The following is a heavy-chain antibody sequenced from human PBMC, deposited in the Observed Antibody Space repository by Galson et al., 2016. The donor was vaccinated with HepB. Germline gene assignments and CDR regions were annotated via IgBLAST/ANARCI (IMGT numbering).Heavy chain of an antibody. Sequence: SLRLSCAASGFTFDXYGMNXARHVPGKGLEWXXGINWNGGTTTYVAPVKGRFTIPSDNAKNSLYRQMNSPRAGDTALYYCAKSSGYYFVDSFDMWGQGTMVTVSS. V-gene: IGHV3-20*04. J-gene: IGHJ3*02. CDR1: GFTFDXYG. D-gene: IGHD3-22*01. CDR2: INWNGGTT. CDR3: AKSSGYYFVDSFDM.